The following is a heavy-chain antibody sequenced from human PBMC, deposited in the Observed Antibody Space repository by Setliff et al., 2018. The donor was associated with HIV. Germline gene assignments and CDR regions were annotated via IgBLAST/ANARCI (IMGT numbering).Heavy chain of an antibody. CDR3: ARQSGLRGYYGSNCLYYFDY. V-gene: IGHV4-34*01. Sequence: SETLSLTCAVYGGSFSGYYWSWIRQPPGKGLEWMGEINHSGSTNYNPSLKSRVTTSVDTSNNQFSLILSPVTAADTAVYYCARQSGLRGYYGSNCLYYFDYWGKGMLVTVSS. CDR2: INHSGST. D-gene: IGHD3-10*01. J-gene: IGHJ4*02. CDR1: GGSFSGYY.